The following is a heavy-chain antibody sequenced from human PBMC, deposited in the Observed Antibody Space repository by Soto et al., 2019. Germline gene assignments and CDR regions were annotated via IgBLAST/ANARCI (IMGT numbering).Heavy chain of an antibody. D-gene: IGHD2-2*01. Sequence: SETLSLTCTVSGGSISSSSYYWGWIRQPPGKGLEWIGSIYYSGSTYYNPSLKGRVTISVDTSKNQFYLKLSSVTAADTAVYYCAYRNDIVVVPAEGHYYYYMDVWGKGTTVTVSS. J-gene: IGHJ6*03. CDR3: AYRNDIVVVPAEGHYYYYMDV. V-gene: IGHV4-39*01. CDR2: IYYSGST. CDR1: GGSISSSSYY.